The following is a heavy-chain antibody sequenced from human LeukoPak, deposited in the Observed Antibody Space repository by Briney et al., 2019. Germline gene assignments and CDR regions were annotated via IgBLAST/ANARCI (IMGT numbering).Heavy chain of an antibody. CDR3: AKEMSGAYCGGDCYGG. Sequence: PGGSLRLACAAAGFTFSRDAMSWVRQAPGKGLEWVSGVGGSGDTTYYTKSVEGRFTVSRDNSKNTLYLQMNSLRAEDTAVYYCAKEMSGAYCGGDCYGGWGQGTLVTVSS. D-gene: IGHD2-21*02. V-gene: IGHV3-23*01. CDR1: GFTFSRDA. CDR2: VGGSGDTT. J-gene: IGHJ4*02.